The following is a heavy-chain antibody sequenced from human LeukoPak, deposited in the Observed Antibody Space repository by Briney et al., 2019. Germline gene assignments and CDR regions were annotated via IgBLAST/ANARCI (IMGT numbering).Heavy chain of an antibody. V-gene: IGHV4-39*01. CDR2: IYYSGST. Sequence: SETLSLTCTVSGGSLSSSSYYWGWIRQPPGKGLEWIGSIYYSGSTYYNPSPKSRVTISVDTSKNQFSLKLSSVTAADTAVYYCARHEGGSGSYLGWFDPWGQGTLVTVSS. J-gene: IGHJ5*02. D-gene: IGHD3-10*01. CDR3: ARHEGGSGSYLGWFDP. CDR1: GGSLSSSSYY.